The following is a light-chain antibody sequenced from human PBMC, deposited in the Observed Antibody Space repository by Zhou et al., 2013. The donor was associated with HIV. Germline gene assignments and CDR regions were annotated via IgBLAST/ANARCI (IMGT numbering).Light chain of an antibody. CDR3: LQDETSPYT. J-gene: IGKJ2*01. V-gene: IGKV3-11*01. CDR2: DAS. CDR1: QSVSRF. Sequence: EIVLTQSPATLSLSPGESAILSCRASQSVSRFLAWYQQKPGQAPRLLIYDASNRATGVPARFSGSGSGTDFTLTITRLEAEDFAVYYCLQDETSPYTFGLGTKLEIK.